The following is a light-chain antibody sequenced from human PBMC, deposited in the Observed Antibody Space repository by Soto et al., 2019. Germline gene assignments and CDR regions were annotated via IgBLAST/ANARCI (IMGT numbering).Light chain of an antibody. CDR3: SSYAGSNNPYV. CDR2: EVS. V-gene: IGLV2-8*01. J-gene: IGLJ1*01. Sequence: QSALTQPPSASGSPGQSVTISCTVTSSDGGGYDSVSWYQQHPGKAPKLMIYEVSKRPSGVPDRFSGSKSGNTASLTVSGLQAEDEADYYCSSYAGSNNPYVFGTGTKVTVL. CDR1: SSDGGGYDS.